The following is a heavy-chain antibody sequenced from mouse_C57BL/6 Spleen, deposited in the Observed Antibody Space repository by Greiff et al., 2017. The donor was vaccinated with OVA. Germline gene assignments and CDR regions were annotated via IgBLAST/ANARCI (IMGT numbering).Heavy chain of an antibody. J-gene: IGHJ2*01. CDR3: ASGSKWLPYYFDY. D-gene: IGHD2-2*01. V-gene: IGHV1-53*01. CDR1: GYTFTSYW. Sequence: VQLQQPGTELVKPGASVKLSCKASGYTFTSYWMHWVKQRPGQGLEWIGNINPSNGGTNYNEKFKSKATLTVDKSSSTAYMQLSSLTSEDSAVYYCASGSKWLPYYFDYWGQGTTLTVSS. CDR2: INPSNGGT.